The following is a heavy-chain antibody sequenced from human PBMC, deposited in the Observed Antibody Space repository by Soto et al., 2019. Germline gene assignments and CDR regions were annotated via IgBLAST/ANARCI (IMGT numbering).Heavy chain of an antibody. CDR3: ASRTPLRRHFDY. V-gene: IGHV4-34*01. CDR2: INHSGST. J-gene: IGHJ4*02. Sequence: SETLSLTCAVYGGSFSGYYWSWIRQPPGKGLEWIGEINHSGSTNYNPSLKSRVTISVDTSKNQFSLKLSSVTAADTAVYYCASRTPLRRHFDYWGQGTLVTVSS. CDR1: GGSFSGYY.